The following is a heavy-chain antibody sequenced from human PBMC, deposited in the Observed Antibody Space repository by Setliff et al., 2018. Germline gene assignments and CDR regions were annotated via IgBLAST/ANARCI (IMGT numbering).Heavy chain of an antibody. Sequence: SVKVSCKASGGIFNSFSITWVRQAPGQGLEWMGRIIPLFETTNYVEKFQGRITITADKSTSTAYMELSRLTSEDTAVYYCALEYSNSSPTVYYYMDVWGKGTTGTVSS. CDR2: IIPLFETT. CDR3: ALEYSNSSPTVYYYMDV. CDR1: GGIFNSFS. J-gene: IGHJ6*03. D-gene: IGHD6-6*01. V-gene: IGHV1-69*06.